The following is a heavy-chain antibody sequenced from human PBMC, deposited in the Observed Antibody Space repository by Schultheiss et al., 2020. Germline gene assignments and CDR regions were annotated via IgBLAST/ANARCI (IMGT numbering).Heavy chain of an antibody. D-gene: IGHD1-26*01. V-gene: IGHV4-4*02. Sequence: SETLSLTCAVSGGSISSSDWWSWVRQPPGKGLEWIGEIYHSGSTNYNPSLKSRVTMSVDTSKNQFSLKLSSVTAADTAVYYCARYSRSGSYGTEYWGQGTLVTVSS. J-gene: IGHJ4*02. CDR3: ARYSRSGSYGTEY. CDR2: IYHSGST. CDR1: GGSISSSDW.